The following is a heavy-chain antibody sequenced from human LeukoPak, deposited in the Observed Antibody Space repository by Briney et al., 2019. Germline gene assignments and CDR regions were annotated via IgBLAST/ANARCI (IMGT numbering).Heavy chain of an antibody. D-gene: IGHD1-14*01. J-gene: IGHJ6*03. Sequence: SETLSLTCAVYGGSFSGYYWSWIRQPPGKGLECIGEINHSGSTNYNPSLKSRVTISVDTSKNQFSLKLSSVTAADTAVYYCARKGRTPYYLHYMDVWGKGTTVTVSS. CDR3: ARKGRTPYYLHYMDV. CDR1: GGSFSGYY. V-gene: IGHV4-34*01. CDR2: INHSGST.